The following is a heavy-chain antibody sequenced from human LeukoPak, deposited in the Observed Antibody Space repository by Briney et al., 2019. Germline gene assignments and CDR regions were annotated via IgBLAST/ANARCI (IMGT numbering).Heavy chain of an antibody. Sequence: GRSLRLSCAASGFTFNNYAMHWVRQAPGKGLEWVAVISYDGSNKYYVDSVKGRFTISRDDSKGTLYLQMNTLRAEDTAVYYCARDRCVSCPAWNWFDPWGQGTLVTVSP. V-gene: IGHV3-30*04. J-gene: IGHJ5*02. CDR2: ISYDGSNK. D-gene: IGHD2-2*01. CDR3: ARDRCVSCPAWNWFDP. CDR1: GFTFNNYA.